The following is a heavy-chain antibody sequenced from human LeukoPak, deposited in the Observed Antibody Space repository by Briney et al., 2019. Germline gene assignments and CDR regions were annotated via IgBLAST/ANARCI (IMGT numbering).Heavy chain of an antibody. Sequence: SVKLSCKSSVGTFSSHTISWVRQAPGQGLEWMGRIIPILGVPNYAQRFQGRVTITADKSTSTVYMELSSLRSEDTAVYFCARVGAVTGTFDYWGQGTLVTVSS. J-gene: IGHJ4*02. D-gene: IGHD1-20*01. CDR2: IIPILGVP. CDR3: ARVGAVTGTFDY. CDR1: VGTFSSHT. V-gene: IGHV1-69*02.